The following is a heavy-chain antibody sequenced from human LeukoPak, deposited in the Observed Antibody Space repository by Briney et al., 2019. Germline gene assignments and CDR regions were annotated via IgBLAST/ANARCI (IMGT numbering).Heavy chain of an antibody. D-gene: IGHD2-2*01. CDR3: ARDQGYCTSASCRGDAFDV. CDR1: GFTFSNFS. Sequence: GGSLRLSCAASGFTFSNFSMHWVRQAPGKGLEWVAKIKQDGSEKYYVDSVKGRFTISRDNARNSLSLQMNSLRAKDTAVYYCARDQGYCTSASCRGDAFDVWGQGSMISVSS. CDR2: IKQDGSEK. J-gene: IGHJ3*01. V-gene: IGHV3-7*01.